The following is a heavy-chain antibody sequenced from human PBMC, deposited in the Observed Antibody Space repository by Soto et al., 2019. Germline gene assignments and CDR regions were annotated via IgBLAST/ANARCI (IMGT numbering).Heavy chain of an antibody. CDR3: ARFHYYDSSGYYYVSYYGMDV. V-gene: IGHV3-21*01. J-gene: IGHJ6*02. Sequence: GGSLRLSCAASGFTFSSYSMNWVRQAPGKGLEWVSSISSSSSYIYYADSVKGRFTISRDNAKNSLYLQMNSLRAEDTAVYYCARFHYYDSSGYYYVSYYGMDVWGQGTTVTVSS. CDR1: GFTFSSYS. D-gene: IGHD3-22*01. CDR2: ISSSSSYI.